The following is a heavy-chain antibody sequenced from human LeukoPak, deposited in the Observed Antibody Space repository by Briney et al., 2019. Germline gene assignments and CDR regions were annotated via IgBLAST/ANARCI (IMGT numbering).Heavy chain of an antibody. CDR2: INPSGGST. CDR1: RYTFSTYY. V-gene: IGHV1-46*03. Sequence: GASVRVSCKASRYTFSTYYLHWVRQAPGQGLEWMGIINPSGGSTTYAQKFQGRVTMTRDTSTTTVYMELSTLRSDDKAVYYCTREGTGYSGYDYSYWGQGTLVTVSS. J-gene: IGHJ4*02. CDR3: TREGTGYSGYDYSY. D-gene: IGHD5-12*01.